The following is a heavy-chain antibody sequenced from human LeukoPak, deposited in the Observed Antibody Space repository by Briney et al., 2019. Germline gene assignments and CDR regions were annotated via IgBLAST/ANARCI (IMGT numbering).Heavy chain of an antibody. D-gene: IGHD6-6*01. Sequence: PSETLSLTCAVYGGSFSGYYWSWIRQPPGKGLEWIGEINHSGSTNYNPSLKSRVTISVDTSKNQFSLKLSSVTAAGTAVYYCARSTRLYYYMDVWGKGTTVTVSS. CDR3: ARSTRLYYYMDV. CDR1: GGSFSGYY. CDR2: INHSGST. J-gene: IGHJ6*03. V-gene: IGHV4-34*01.